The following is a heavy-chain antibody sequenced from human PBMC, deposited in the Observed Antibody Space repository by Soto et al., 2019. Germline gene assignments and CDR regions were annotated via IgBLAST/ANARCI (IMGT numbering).Heavy chain of an antibody. D-gene: IGHD3-16*01. Sequence: GSLDLACAASGLTLRNSWITGVLQSPGKGLEWVAHINEDGSGKYYVDSVKGRFTVSRDNANNSLYLHMNGLRAEDTAVYYCARDRAYKRFDCWGQRTPVTVSS. V-gene: IGHV3-7*03. CDR1: GLTLRNSW. J-gene: IGHJ4*02. CDR3: ARDRAYKRFDC. CDR2: INEDGSGK.